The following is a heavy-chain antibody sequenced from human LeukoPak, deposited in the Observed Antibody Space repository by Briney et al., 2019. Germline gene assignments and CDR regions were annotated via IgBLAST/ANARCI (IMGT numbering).Heavy chain of an antibody. CDR3: ARDLGITISHAFDI. CDR1: GYTFTSYG. J-gene: IGHJ3*02. Sequence: ASVKASCKASGYTFTSYGISWVRQAPGQGLEWMGWISAYNGNRNYAQKLQGRVTMTTDTSTSTAYMELRSLRSDDTAVYYCARDLGITISHAFDIWGQGTMVTVSS. CDR2: ISAYNGNR. V-gene: IGHV1-18*01. D-gene: IGHD3-9*01.